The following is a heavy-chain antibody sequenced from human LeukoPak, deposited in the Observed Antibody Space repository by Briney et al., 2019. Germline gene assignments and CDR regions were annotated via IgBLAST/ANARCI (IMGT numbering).Heavy chain of an antibody. Sequence: SETLSLTSTVSGGSISSGGYYWSWIRQHPGKGLEWIGYIYYSGGTYYNPSLKSRVTISVDTSKNQFSLKLSSVTAADTAVYYCARVPGSSWYLDWGQGTLVTVSS. CDR2: IYYSGGT. CDR1: GGSISSGGYY. J-gene: IGHJ4*02. D-gene: IGHD6-13*01. CDR3: ARVPGSSWYLD. V-gene: IGHV4-31*03.